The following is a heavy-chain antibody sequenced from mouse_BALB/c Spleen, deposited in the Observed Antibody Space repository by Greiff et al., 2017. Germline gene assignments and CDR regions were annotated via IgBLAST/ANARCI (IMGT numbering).Heavy chain of an antibody. Sequence: QVQLQQSGAELVKPGASVKLSCKASGYTFTSYYMYWVKQRPGQGLEWIGEINPSNGGTNFNEKFKSKATLTVDKSSSTAYMQLSSLTSEDSAVYYCTRGIYYYGSDYWGQGTTLTVAS. CDR3: TRGIYYYGSDY. J-gene: IGHJ2*01. D-gene: IGHD1-1*01. CDR1: GYTFTSYY. V-gene: IGHV1S81*02. CDR2: INPSNGGT.